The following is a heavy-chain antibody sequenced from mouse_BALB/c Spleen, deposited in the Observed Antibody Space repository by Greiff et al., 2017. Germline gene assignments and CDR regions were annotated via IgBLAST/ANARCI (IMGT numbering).Heavy chain of an antibody. J-gene: IGHJ4*01. CDR2: ISSGSSTI. CDR3: ARLGSYAMDY. V-gene: IGHV5-17*02. Sequence: EVQLVESGGGLVQPGGSRKLSCAASGFTFSSFGMHWVRQAPEKGLEWVAYISSGSSTIYYADIVKGRFTISRDNPKNTLFLQMTSLRSEDTAMYYCARLGSYAMDYWGQGTSVTVSS. CDR1: GFTFSSFG.